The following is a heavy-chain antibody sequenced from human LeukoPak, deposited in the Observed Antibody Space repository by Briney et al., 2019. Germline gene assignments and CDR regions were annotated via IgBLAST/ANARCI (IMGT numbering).Heavy chain of an antibody. CDR3: ATLGYCSSTSCYRPAYYFDY. CDR2: INPSGGST. D-gene: IGHD2-2*01. J-gene: IGHJ4*02. Sequence: ASVKVSCKASGYTFTSYYMHWVRQAPGQGLEWMGIINPSGGSTSYAQKFQGRVTMTRDTSTSTVYMELSSLRSEDTAVYYCATLGYCSSTSCYRPAYYFDYWGQGTLVTVSS. CDR1: GYTFTSYY. V-gene: IGHV1-46*01.